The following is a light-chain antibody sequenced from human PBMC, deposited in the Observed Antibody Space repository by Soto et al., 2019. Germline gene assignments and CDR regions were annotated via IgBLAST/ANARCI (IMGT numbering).Light chain of an antibody. CDR2: DVS. CDR3: SSYTGSTTLVI. Sequence: QAVVTQPASVSGSPGQSITISCTGTSSDVGGYNYVSWYQQHPGKAPKLMIYDVSNRPLGVSDRFSGSRSGNTASLSISGLRAEDEAHYYCSSYTGSTTLVIFGGGTKVTVL. V-gene: IGLV2-14*03. CDR1: SSDVGGYNY. J-gene: IGLJ2*01.